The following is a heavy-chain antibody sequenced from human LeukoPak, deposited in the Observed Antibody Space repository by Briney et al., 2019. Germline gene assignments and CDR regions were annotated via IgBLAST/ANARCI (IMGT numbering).Heavy chain of an antibody. CDR1: GASFSGYY. V-gene: IGHV4-34*01. CDR2: INHSGST. D-gene: IGHD2-21*01. CDR3: ARRKIVVGNDY. J-gene: IGHJ4*02. Sequence: ASETLSLTCAVYGASFSGYYWSWIRQPPGKGLEWIGEINHSGSTNYNPSLKSRVTISVDTSKNQFSLKLSSVTAADTAVYYCARRKIVVGNDYWGQGTLVTVSS.